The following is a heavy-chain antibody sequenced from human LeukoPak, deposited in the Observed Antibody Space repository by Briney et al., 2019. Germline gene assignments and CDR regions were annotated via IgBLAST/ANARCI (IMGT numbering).Heavy chain of an antibody. D-gene: IGHD3-22*01. J-gene: IGHJ4*02. Sequence: GGSLRLSCEASGISVSVNYMSWVRQAPGKGLEWVSSISSSSSYIYYADSVKGRFTISRDNAKNSLYLQMNSLRAEDTAVYYCAREGGYYDSSGYSYFDYWGQGTLVTVSS. CDR2: ISSSSSYI. V-gene: IGHV3-21*01. CDR1: GISVSVNY. CDR3: AREGGYYDSSGYSYFDY.